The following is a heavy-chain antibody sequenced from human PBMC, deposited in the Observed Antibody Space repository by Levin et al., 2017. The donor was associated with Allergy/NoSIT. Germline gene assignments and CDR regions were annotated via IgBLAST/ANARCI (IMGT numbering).Heavy chain of an antibody. CDR2: FYWNDHK. CDR1: GFSLSTSGVG. V-gene: IGHV2-5*01. CDR3: AHTLHLRCEDTLNYDILTGYMY. J-gene: IGHJ4*02. D-gene: IGHD3-9*01. Sequence: SGPTLVKPTQTLTLTCTFSGFSLSTSGVGVGWIRQPPGEALEWLALFYWNDHKRHNPSLKSRLTITKDTSGNQVVLTMTNMDSVDTAIYYCAHTLHLRCEDTLNYDILTGYMYWGQGTLVAVSS.